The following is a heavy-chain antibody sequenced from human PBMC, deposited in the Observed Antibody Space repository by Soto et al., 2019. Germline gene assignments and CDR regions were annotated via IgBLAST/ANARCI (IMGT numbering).Heavy chain of an antibody. J-gene: IGHJ6*02. V-gene: IGHV4-31*03. CDR1: GGSISSGGYY. CDR2: IYYSGST. CDR3: ARGVIPSSSWYQGFNYYYYGMDV. Sequence: SETLSLTCTVSGGSISSGGYYWSWIRQHPGKGLEWIGYIYYSGSTYYNPSLKSRVTISVDTSKNQFSLKLSSVTAADTAVYYCARGVIPSSSWYQGFNYYYYGMDVWGQGTTVTVSS. D-gene: IGHD6-13*01.